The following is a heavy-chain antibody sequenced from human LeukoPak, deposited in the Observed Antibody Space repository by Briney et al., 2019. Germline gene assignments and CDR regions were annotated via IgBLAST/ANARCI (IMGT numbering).Heavy chain of an antibody. Sequence: GGSLRLSCAASGFTFSSYSMNWVRQAPGKGLEWVSYISSSSSTIYYADSVKGRFTISRDNAKNSLYLQMNSLRAEDTAVYYCAREGYDFWSGYLGKYYYYGMDVWGQGTTVTVSS. D-gene: IGHD3-3*01. CDR1: GFTFSSYS. V-gene: IGHV3-48*01. J-gene: IGHJ6*02. CDR2: ISSSSSTI. CDR3: AREGYDFWSGYLGKYYYYGMDV.